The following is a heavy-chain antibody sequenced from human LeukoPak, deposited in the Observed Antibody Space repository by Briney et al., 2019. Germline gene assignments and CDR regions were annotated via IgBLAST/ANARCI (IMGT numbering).Heavy chain of an antibody. J-gene: IGHJ3*01. D-gene: IGHD5-18*01. CDR2: IYSSGST. CDR1: GGSSSSYF. CDR3: ARVDTSLVPDAFDV. V-gene: IGHV4-59*01. Sequence: SETLSLTCTVSGGSSSSYFWSWIRQPPGKGLEWIGYIYSSGSTNYNPSLKSRVSISADTSKNEFSLKLRSVTAADTAVYFCARVDTSLVPDAFDVWGQGSMVTVSS.